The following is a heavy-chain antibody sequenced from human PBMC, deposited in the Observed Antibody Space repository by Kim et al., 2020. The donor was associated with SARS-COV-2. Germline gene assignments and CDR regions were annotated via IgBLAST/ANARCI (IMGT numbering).Heavy chain of an antibody. V-gene: IGHV3-53*04. J-gene: IGHJ4*02. CDR3: ARSTRGYDDY. D-gene: IGHD3-22*01. CDR2: ST. Sequence: STYYADSVKGRFTISRHNSKNTLYLQMNSLRAEDTAVYYCARSTRGYDDYWGQGTLVTVSS.